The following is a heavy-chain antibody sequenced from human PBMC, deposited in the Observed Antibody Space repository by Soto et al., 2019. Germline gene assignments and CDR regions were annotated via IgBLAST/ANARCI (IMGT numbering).Heavy chain of an antibody. D-gene: IGHD1-7*01. J-gene: IGHJ1*01. Sequence: SERMSLTCRVSGAYINDFSWSWIRQPAGKGLEWIGRITINGNTQRNPSFKSRVTMSIDTSRNHFSLNLQSATAADTALYYCTRETGENWTYVALWGPGTLVTVSS. CDR3: TRETGENWTYVAL. V-gene: IGHV4-4*07. CDR2: ITINGNT. CDR1: GAYINDFS.